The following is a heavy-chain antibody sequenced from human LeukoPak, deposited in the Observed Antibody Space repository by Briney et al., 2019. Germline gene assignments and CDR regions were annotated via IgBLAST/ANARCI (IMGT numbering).Heavy chain of an antibody. CDR2: ISSSSSTI. D-gene: IGHD6-13*01. CDR1: GFTFSSYS. CDR3: ARGATIAAAGTFDY. V-gene: IGHV3-48*01. J-gene: IGHJ4*02. Sequence: PGRSLRLSCAASGFTFSSYSMNWVRQAPGKGLEWVSYISSSSSTIYYADSVKGRFTISRDNAKNSLYLQMNSLRAEDTAVYYCARGATIAAAGTFDYWGQGTLVTVSS.